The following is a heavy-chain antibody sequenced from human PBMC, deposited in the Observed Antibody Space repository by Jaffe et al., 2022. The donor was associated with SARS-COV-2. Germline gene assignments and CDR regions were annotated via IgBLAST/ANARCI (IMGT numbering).Heavy chain of an antibody. CDR2: ISSSSSYI. J-gene: IGHJ6*02. V-gene: IGHV3-21*01. D-gene: IGHD2-15*01. CDR3: ARDEVDAIAGSYYYYYGMDV. Sequence: EVQLVESGGGLVKPGGSLRLSCAASGFTFSSYSMNWVRQAPGKGLEWVSSISSSSSYIYYADSVKGRFTISRDNAKNSLYLQMNSLRAEDTAVYYCARDEVDAIAGSYYYYYGMDVWGQGTTVTVSS. CDR1: GFTFSSYS.